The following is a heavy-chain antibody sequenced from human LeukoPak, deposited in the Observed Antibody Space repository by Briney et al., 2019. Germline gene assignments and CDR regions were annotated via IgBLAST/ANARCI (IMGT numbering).Heavy chain of an antibody. CDR1: GGSFSGYY. D-gene: IGHD3-9*01. CDR2: INHSGST. CDR3: ARGHRLRYFDWLSPYGMDV. V-gene: IGHV4-34*01. J-gene: IGHJ6*02. Sequence: SETLSLTCAVYGGSFSGYYWSWIRQPPGKGLEWIGEINHSGSTNYNPSLKSRVTISVDTSKNQFSLKLSSVTAADTAVYYCARGHRLRYFDWLSPYGMDVWGQGTTVTVSS.